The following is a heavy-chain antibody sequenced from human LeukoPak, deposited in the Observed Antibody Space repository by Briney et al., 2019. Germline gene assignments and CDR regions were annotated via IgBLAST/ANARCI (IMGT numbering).Heavy chain of an antibody. CDR2: ISWDGGST. J-gene: IGHJ4*02. D-gene: IGHD1-26*01. CDR3: AKDGGSYEYYFDY. V-gene: IGHV3-43*01. Sequence: GGSLRLSCAASGFTFDDYTMHWVRQAPGKGLEWVSLISWDGGSTYYADSVKGRFTISRDNSKNSLYLQMNSLRTEDTALYYCAKDGGSYEYYFDYWGQGTLVTVSS. CDR1: GFTFDDYT.